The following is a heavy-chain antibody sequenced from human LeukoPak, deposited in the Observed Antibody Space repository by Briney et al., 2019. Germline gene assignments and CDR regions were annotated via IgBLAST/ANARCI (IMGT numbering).Heavy chain of an antibody. V-gene: IGHV3-23*01. CDR3: ARLVPPTTYYYSGMDV. CDR1: GFTFSNYA. D-gene: IGHD1-26*01. J-gene: IGHJ6*02. CDR2: ISRSGDTT. Sequence: GGSLRLSCVASGFTFSNYAMSWVRQAPGKGLEWVSSISRSGDTTYYADSVKGRLTISRDNSKNTLYLQMSSLGAEDTAVYYCARLVPPTTYYYSGMDVWGQGTTVTVSS.